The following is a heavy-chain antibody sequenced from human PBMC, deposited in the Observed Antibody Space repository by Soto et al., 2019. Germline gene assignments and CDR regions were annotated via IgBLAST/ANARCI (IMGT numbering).Heavy chain of an antibody. CDR3: ATSRISIAVSGETEYYFDY. CDR2: INPNSGDT. V-gene: IGHV1-2*04. D-gene: IGHD6-19*01. Sequence: ASVKVSCKASGYIFTGYYRHWERQAPGQGLEWMGWINPNSGDTNYTQKFQGWIAMTRDPNISTAYMELSRLRSDHTAVYYCATSRISIAVSGETEYYFDYWGHGTPVPTSS. CDR1: GYIFTGYY. J-gene: IGHJ4*01.